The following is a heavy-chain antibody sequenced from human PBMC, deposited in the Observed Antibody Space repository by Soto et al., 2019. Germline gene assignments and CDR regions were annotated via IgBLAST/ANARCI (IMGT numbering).Heavy chain of an antibody. CDR3: ARAIYCSDGTSYHPGFFRH. D-gene: IGHD2-15*01. V-gene: IGHV1-18*01. Sequence: QVQLVQSGAEVKKPGASVKVSCKTSGYTFTGYGVSWVRQTPGQGLEWLGWVSAYDGSTNYAPRLQVRATMTTDTSTTTVYMELRSLRSDDTAIYYCARAIYCSDGTSYHPGFFRHWGQGTLVTVSS. CDR1: GYTFTGYG. J-gene: IGHJ1*01. CDR2: VSAYDGST.